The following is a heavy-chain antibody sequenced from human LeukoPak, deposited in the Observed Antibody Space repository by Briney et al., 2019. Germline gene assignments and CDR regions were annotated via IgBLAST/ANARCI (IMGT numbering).Heavy chain of an antibody. CDR3: ARHEVFYPLPGLADF. V-gene: IGHV1-2*02. J-gene: IGHJ4*02. Sequence: ASVKVSCKASGYTFTGYYMHWVRQAPGQGLEWMGWINPNSGGTNYAQKFQGRVTMTRDTSISTAYMELSSLKASDTAMYYCARHEVFYPLPGLADFWGQGALVTVSS. CDR2: INPNSGGT. CDR1: GYTFTGYY. D-gene: IGHD1-14*01.